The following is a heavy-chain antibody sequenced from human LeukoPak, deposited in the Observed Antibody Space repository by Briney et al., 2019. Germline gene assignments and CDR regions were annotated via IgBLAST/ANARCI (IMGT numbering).Heavy chain of an antibody. CDR3: ARYITYYYGSGSYYAFDY. CDR2: INHSGST. V-gene: IGHV4-34*01. CDR1: GGSFSGYY. D-gene: IGHD3-10*01. Sequence: SETLSLTCAVYGGSFSGYYWSWIRQPPGKGLEWIGEINHSGSTNYNPSLKSRVTISVDTSKNQFSLKLSSVTAADTAVYYCARYITYYYGSGSYYAFDYWGQGTLVTVSS. J-gene: IGHJ4*02.